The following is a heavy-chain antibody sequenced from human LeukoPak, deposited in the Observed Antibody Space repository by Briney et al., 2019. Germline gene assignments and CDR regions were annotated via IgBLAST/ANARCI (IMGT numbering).Heavy chain of an antibody. J-gene: IGHJ4*02. V-gene: IGHV3-23*01. D-gene: IGHD3-22*01. Sequence: GGSLRLSCEASGFIFSAYAMTWVRQAPGKGLEWVSIIRGSSGGTYYADSVKGRFSISRDNSKSTLYLQLNNLRAEDTAVYYCARGDSSGCPDYWGQGTLVTVSS. CDR2: IRGSSGGT. CDR1: GFIFSAYA. CDR3: ARGDSSGCPDY.